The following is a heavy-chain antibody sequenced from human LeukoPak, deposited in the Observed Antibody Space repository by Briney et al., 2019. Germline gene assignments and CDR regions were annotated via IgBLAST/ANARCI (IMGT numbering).Heavy chain of an antibody. V-gene: IGHV1-18*01. D-gene: IGHD4-17*01. CDR2: ISAYNGNT. CDR3: ARDDYGDPHYFDY. CDR1: GYTFISHG. J-gene: IGHJ4*02. Sequence: ASVKVSCTASGYTFISHGISWVRQAPGQGLEWMGWISAYNGNTNYAQKLQGRVTMTTDTSTSTAYMDLRSLRSDDTAVYYCARDDYGDPHYFDYWGQGTLVTVSS.